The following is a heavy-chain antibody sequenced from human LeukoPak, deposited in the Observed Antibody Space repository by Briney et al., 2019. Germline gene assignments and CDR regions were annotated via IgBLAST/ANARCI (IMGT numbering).Heavy chain of an antibody. Sequence: PSQTLSLTCAVSGGSISSGGYSWSWIRQPPGTGLEWIGYIYHSGSTYYNPSLKSRVTISVDRSKNQFSLKLSSVTAADTAVYYCARDYYDSSGYYYAPAFDIWGQGTMVTVSS. CDR2: IYHSGST. V-gene: IGHV4-30-2*01. CDR3: ARDYYDSSGYYYAPAFDI. D-gene: IGHD3-22*01. CDR1: GGSISSGGYS. J-gene: IGHJ3*02.